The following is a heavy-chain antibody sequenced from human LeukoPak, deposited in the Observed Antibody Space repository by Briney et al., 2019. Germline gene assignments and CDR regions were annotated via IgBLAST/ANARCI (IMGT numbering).Heavy chain of an antibody. V-gene: IGHV4-34*01. D-gene: IGHD5/OR15-5a*01. CDR2: INHSGST. CDR1: GGSFSGYY. CDR3: ARATRVYGFDY. J-gene: IGHJ4*02. Sequence: PTETLSLTCAVYGGSFSGYYWSWIRQPPGKGLEWIGEINHSGSTNYNPSLKSRVTISVDTSKNQFSLKLSSVTAADTAVYYCARATRVYGFDYWGQGTLVTVSS.